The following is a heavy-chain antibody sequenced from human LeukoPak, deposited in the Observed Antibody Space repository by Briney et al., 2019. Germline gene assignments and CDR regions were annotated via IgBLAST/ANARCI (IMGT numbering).Heavy chain of an antibody. V-gene: IGHV3-23*01. J-gene: IGHJ4*02. CDR3: AKDIFAMVRGVVDY. Sequence: GGSLRLSCAASGFTFSSYAMSWVRQAPGKGLEWVSAISGSGGSTYYADSVKGRFTISRDNAKNSLYLQMNSLRAEDTALYYCAKDIFAMVRGVVDYWGQGTLVTVSS. CDR2: ISGSGGST. CDR1: GFTFSSYA. D-gene: IGHD3-10*01.